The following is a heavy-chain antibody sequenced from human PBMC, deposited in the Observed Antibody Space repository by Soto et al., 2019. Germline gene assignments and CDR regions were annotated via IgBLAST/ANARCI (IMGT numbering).Heavy chain of an antibody. CDR1: GGSISNYF. V-gene: IGHV4-4*07. CDR2: IDNSGST. J-gene: IGHJ4*02. Sequence: TAETLGIGCIFSGGSISNYFCNWIRQPAGKGLNWIGRIDNSGSTNYNPSLKSRITMSADTSRNQFSLKLNSVTAADTAVYYCARGGQDFWSGPFDYWGQGALVTAPQ. CDR3: ARGGQDFWSGPFDY. D-gene: IGHD3-3*01.